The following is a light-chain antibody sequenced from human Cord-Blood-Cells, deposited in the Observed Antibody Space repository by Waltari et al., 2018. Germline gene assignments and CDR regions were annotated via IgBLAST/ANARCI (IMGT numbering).Light chain of an antibody. V-gene: IGKV1D-43*01. CDR3: QQYYSTPLT. J-gene: IGKJ3*01. Sequence: AIRMTQSPFSLSASVGDRVTITCWASQGISSYLAWYQQKPAKAPKLFIYYASSLQSGVTSRFSGSGSGTDYTLTISSLQPEDFATYYCQQYYSTPLTFGPGTKVDIK. CDR1: QGISSY. CDR2: YAS.